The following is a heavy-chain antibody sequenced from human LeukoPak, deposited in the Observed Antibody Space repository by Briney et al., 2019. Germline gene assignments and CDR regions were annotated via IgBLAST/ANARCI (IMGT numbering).Heavy chain of an antibody. Sequence: ASVKVSCKASGYTFTSYGISWVRQAPGQGLEWMGWISAYNGNTNYVRKLQGRVTMTTDTSTSTAYMELRSLRSDDTAVYYCARDTRSYYASALRGGDYWGQGTLVTVSS. J-gene: IGHJ4*02. CDR2: ISAYNGNT. CDR1: GYTFTSYG. D-gene: IGHD1-26*01. CDR3: ARDTRSYYASALRGGDY. V-gene: IGHV1-18*01.